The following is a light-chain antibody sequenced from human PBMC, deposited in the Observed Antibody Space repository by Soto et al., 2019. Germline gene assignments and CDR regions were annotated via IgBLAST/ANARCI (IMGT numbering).Light chain of an antibody. CDR3: QQYNNWPHT. Sequence: IVMTQSPAPLSVSPGGRATLSCRASQSVSINLAWYQQKPGQSPRLLVYGSFTRATGIPARFSGRGSGTAFTLTISSLQSEDFALYYCQQYNNWPHTFGQGTKLEIK. V-gene: IGKV3-15*01. CDR2: GSF. CDR1: QSVSIN. J-gene: IGKJ2*01.